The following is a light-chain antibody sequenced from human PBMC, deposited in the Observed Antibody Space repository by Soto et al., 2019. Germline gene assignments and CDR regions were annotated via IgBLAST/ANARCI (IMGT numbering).Light chain of an antibody. CDR2: GNS. J-gene: IGLJ3*02. Sequence: QSVLTQPPSVSGAPGQRVTISCTGSSSNIGAGYDVHWYQQLPGTAPKLLIYGNSNRPSGVPDRFSGSKSGTSASLAITGLQVEDEADYYCQSYDSSLSDWVFGGGIQLTVL. CDR3: QSYDSSLSDWV. CDR1: SSNIGAGYD. V-gene: IGLV1-40*01.